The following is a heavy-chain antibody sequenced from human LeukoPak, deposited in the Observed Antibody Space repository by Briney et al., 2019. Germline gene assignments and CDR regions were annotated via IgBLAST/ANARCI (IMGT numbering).Heavy chain of an antibody. J-gene: IGHJ6*03. V-gene: IGHV3-20*04. Sequence: TGGSLRLSCAASGFTFDDYGMSWVRQAPGKGLEWVSGINWNGGSTGYADSVKGRFTISRDNAKNSLYLQMNSLRAQDTAFTYFVRGLHLCYYYMDDWGQGTTVTVSS. CDR1: GFTFDDYG. D-gene: IGHD3-10*02. CDR3: VRGLHLCYYYMDD. CDR2: INWNGGST.